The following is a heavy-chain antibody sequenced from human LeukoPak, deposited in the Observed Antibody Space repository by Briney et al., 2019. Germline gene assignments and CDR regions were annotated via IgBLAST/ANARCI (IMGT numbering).Heavy chain of an antibody. CDR1: GFTFNNYS. CDR2: ISRSSNYI. CDR3: ARDGTVYGDYGDY. Sequence: GGSLRLSCVASGFTFNNYSMNWVRQAPGKGLEWVSSISRSSNYIFYADSVKGRFTISRDNAKNSLYLQMNSLRAEDTAVYFCARDGTVYGDYGDYWGQGTLVTVSS. J-gene: IGHJ4*02. V-gene: IGHV3-21*01. D-gene: IGHD4-17*01.